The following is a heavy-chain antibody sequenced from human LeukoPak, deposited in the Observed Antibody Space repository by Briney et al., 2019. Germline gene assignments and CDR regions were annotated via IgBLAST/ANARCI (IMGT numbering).Heavy chain of an antibody. CDR3: ARVVGSGWPPFDH. Sequence: GRSLRLSCAASGFTFSSYGMHWVRQAPGKGLEWVAVIWNDGTNKYYADSVKGRFTISRDNSKNTLYLQMTSLRDEDTAVYYCARVVGSGWPPFDHWGQGTLVTVSS. V-gene: IGHV3-33*01. CDR1: GFTFSSYG. CDR2: IWNDGTNK. D-gene: IGHD6-19*01. J-gene: IGHJ4*02.